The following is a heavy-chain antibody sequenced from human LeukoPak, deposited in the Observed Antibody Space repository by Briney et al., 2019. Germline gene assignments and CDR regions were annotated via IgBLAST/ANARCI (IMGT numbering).Heavy chain of an antibody. CDR3: ARIDRCSGGSCYGMDV. CDR1: GGSISSGDYY. Sequence: SETLSLTCTVSGGSISSGDYYWSWIRQPPGKGLEWIGYIYYSGSTYYNPSLKSRVTISVDTSKNQFSLKLSSVTVADTAVYYCARIDRCSGGSCYGMDVWGQGTTVTVSS. V-gene: IGHV4-30-4*01. D-gene: IGHD2-15*01. CDR2: IYYSGST. J-gene: IGHJ6*02.